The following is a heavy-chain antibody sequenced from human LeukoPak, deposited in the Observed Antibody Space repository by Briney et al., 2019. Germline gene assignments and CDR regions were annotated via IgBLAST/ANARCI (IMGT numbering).Heavy chain of an antibody. J-gene: IGHJ4*02. Sequence: PGGSLRLSCTASGFTFTDYYMSWIRQAPGKGLVWVSRINGDGSSTSYADSVKGRFTISRDNAKNTLYLQMNSLRAEDTAVYYCARARDGYNSSRAGDYWGQGTLVTVSS. CDR3: ARARDGYNSSRAGDY. CDR1: GFTFTDYY. D-gene: IGHD5-24*01. CDR2: INGDGSST. V-gene: IGHV3-74*01.